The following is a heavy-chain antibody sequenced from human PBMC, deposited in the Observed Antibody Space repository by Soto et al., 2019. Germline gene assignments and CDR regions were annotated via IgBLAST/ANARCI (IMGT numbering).Heavy chain of an antibody. V-gene: IGHV3-21*02. CDR2: ISASSSI. D-gene: IGHD5-18*01. Sequence: EEQLVESGGGLVKPGGSLRLSCAASGFPFSSYNMNWVRQAPGKGLEWVASISASSSIYYADSVKGRFTISRDNAKNSLYLQMNDLRAEDTAVYYCARDDGGYRYGRRQYHLDSWGQEPLVTFSP. CDR3: ARDDGGYRYGRRQYHLDS. CDR1: GFPFSSYN. J-gene: IGHJ4*02.